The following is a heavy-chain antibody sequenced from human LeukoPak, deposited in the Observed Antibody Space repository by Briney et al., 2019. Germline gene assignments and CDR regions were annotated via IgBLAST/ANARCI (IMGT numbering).Heavy chain of an antibody. CDR3: AREGYSSSWYYFDY. D-gene: IGHD6-13*01. J-gene: IGHJ4*02. V-gene: IGHV3-53*01. CDR2: TYSGGST. Sequence: GGSLRLSCAASGFTVSRNYMSWVRQAPEKGLEWVSVTYSGGSTYYADSVKGRFTISRDNSKNTLYLQMNSLRAEDTAVYYCAREGYSSSWYYFDYWGQGTLVTVSS. CDR1: GFTVSRNY.